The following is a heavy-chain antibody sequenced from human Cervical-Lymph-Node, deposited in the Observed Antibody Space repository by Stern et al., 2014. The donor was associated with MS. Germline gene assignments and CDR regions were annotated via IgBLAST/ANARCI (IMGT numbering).Heavy chain of an antibody. CDR1: GGTLISYP. J-gene: IGHJ5*02. CDR2: LMPILGTS. Sequence: VQLVQSGAEVKKPGSSVKVSCQASGGTLISYPISLVRQAPGQGLECLGGLMPILGTSNYAHKFQGRVTITADESTTTIYMELRSLKSEDTAVYYCARHLGSHESGWFDPWGQGTLVTVSS. CDR3: ARHLGSHESGWFDP. D-gene: IGHD1-26*01. V-gene: IGHV1-69*01.